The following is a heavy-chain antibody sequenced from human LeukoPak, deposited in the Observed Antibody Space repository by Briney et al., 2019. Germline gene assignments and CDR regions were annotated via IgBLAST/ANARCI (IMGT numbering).Heavy chain of an antibody. Sequence: SVKVSCEASGGTFSSYAISWVRQAPGQGLEWMGRIIPILGIANYAQKFQGRVTITADKSTSTAYMELSSLRSEDTAVYYCATPHTIPHWGQGTLVTVSS. CDR3: ATPHTIPH. J-gene: IGHJ4*02. V-gene: IGHV1-69*04. CDR2: IIPILGIA. D-gene: IGHD2-21*01. CDR1: GGTFSSYA.